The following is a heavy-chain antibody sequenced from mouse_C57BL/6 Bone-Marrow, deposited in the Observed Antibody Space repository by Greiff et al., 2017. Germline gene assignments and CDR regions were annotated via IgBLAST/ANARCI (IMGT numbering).Heavy chain of an antibody. CDR1: GYTFTSSG. CDR2: IYPRSGNT. V-gene: IGHV1-81*01. J-gene: IGHJ4*01. Sequence: QVQLQQSGAELARPGASVQLSCKASGYTFTSSGISWVKQRTGQGLEWIGEIYPRSGNTYYNEKFKGKATLTADKSSSTAYMELRSLISEDAAVYVCASCGGDYYAMDYWGQGTSVTVSS. D-gene: IGHD1-1*02. CDR3: ASCGGDYYAMDY.